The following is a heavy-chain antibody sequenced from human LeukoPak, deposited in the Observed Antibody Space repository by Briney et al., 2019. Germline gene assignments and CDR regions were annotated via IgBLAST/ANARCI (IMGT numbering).Heavy chain of an antibody. V-gene: IGHV1-2*04. CDR3: ARARGAAAGVYYYYYGMDV. D-gene: IGHD6-13*01. J-gene: IGHJ6*02. Sequence: AASVKVSCKASGYTFTGYYMHWVRQAPGQGLEWMGWINPNSGGTNYAQKFQGWVTMTRDTSISTAYMELSRLRSDDTAVYYCARARGAAAGVYYYYYGMDVWGQGTTVTVSS. CDR2: INPNSGGT. CDR1: GYTFTGYY.